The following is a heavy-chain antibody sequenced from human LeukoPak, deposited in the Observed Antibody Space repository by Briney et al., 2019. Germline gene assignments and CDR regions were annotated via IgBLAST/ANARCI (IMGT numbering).Heavy chain of an antibody. J-gene: IGHJ3*02. CDR2: IYYSGST. CDR1: GGSVSSGSYY. V-gene: IGHV4-61*01. Sequence: SETQSLTCTVSGGSVSSGSYYWSWIRQPPGKGLEWIGYIYYSGSTNYNPSLKSRVTISVDTSKNQFSLKLSSVTAADTAVYYCARDPMVTQAFDIWGQGTMVTVSP. CDR3: ARDPMVTQAFDI. D-gene: IGHD4-23*01.